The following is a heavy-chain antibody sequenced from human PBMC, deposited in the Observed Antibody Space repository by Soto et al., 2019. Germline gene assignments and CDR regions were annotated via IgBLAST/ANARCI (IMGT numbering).Heavy chain of an antibody. CDR1: GFTFSSYE. CDR2: ISSSGSTI. Sequence: GSLRLSCAASGFTFSSYEMNWVRQAPGKGLEWVSYISSSGSTIYYADSVKGRFTISRDNAKNSLYLQMNSLRAEDTAVYYCARDHKGGYYYYGMDVWGQGTTVTVSS. CDR3: ARDHKGGYYYYGMDV. V-gene: IGHV3-48*03. J-gene: IGHJ6*02.